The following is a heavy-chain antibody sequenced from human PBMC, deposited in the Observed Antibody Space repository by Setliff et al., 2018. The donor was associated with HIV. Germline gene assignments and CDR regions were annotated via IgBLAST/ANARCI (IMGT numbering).Heavy chain of an antibody. CDR3: AISIVGVTSEMY. Sequence: LSLTCAVSGYSIGSGSFWGWIRQPPGKGLEWIGSIYHTGRTYYNRSLESRLTISIDTSKNQFSLKLTSVTAADTAMYYCAISIVGVTSEMYWAQGTLVTVSS. J-gene: IGHJ4*02. CDR2: IYHTGRT. CDR1: GYSIGSGSF. V-gene: IGHV4-38-2*01. D-gene: IGHD2-21*02.